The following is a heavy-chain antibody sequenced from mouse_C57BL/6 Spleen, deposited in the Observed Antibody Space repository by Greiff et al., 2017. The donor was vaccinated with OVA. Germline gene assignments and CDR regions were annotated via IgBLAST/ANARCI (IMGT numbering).Heavy chain of an antibody. Sequence: QVQLQQPGAELVKPGASVKVSCKASGYTFTSYWMHWVKQRPGQGLEWIGRIHPSDSDTNYNQKFKGKATLTVDKSSSTAYMQLSSLTSEDSAVYYCAIGDYYGSSYGGDFDYWGQGTTRTVSS. CDR1: GYTFTSYW. J-gene: IGHJ2*01. CDR2: IHPSDSDT. D-gene: IGHD1-1*01. V-gene: IGHV1-74*01. CDR3: AIGDYYGSSYGGDFDY.